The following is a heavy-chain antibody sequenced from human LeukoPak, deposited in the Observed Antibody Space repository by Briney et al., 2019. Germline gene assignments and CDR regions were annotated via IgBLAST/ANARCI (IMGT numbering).Heavy chain of an antibody. D-gene: IGHD2-15*01. CDR3: AREMGGYCSGGSCYNYFDY. CDR1: GGTFSSYT. V-gene: IGHV1-69*05. CDR2: IIPIFGTA. J-gene: IGHJ4*02. Sequence: AASVKVSCKASGGTFSSYTISWVRQAPGQGLEWMGGIIPIFGTANYAQKFQGRVTITTDESTSTDYMELSSLRSEDTAVYYCAREMGGYCSGGSCYNYFDYWGQGTLVTVSS.